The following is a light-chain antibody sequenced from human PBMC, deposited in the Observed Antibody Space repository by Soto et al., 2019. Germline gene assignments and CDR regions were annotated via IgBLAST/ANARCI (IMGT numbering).Light chain of an antibody. CDR3: SLYTSSSWV. CDR2: EVS. V-gene: IGLV2-18*01. CDR1: SSDVGSYNR. Sequence: QSALTQPPSVSGSPGQSVTISCTGTSSDVGSYNRVSWYQQPPVTAPKLMIYEVSNRPSGVPDRFAGSKSGNTASLTISGLQAEDEADYYCSLYTSSSWVFGGGTKLTVL. J-gene: IGLJ3*02.